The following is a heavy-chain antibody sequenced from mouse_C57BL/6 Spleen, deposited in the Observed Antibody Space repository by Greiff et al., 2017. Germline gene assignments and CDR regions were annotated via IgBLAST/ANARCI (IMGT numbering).Heavy chain of an antibody. CDR2: IYPRSGNT. J-gene: IGHJ3*01. D-gene: IGHD2-4*01. V-gene: IGHV1-81*01. Sequence: LVESGAELARPGASVKLSCKASGYTFTSYGISWVKQRTGQGLEWIGEIYPRSGNTYYNEKFKGKATLTADKSSSTAYMELRSLTSEDSAVYCCARSDYDVGAWFAYWGQGTLVTVSA. CDR1: GYTFTSYG. CDR3: ARSDYDVGAWFAY.